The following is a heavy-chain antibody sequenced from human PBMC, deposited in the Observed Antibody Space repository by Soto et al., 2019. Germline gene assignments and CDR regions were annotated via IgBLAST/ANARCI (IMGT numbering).Heavy chain of an antibody. CDR3: ARGRLRMITFGGVIEQYFQH. CDR2: INHSGST. Sequence: LTCAVYGGSFSGYYWRWIRHPPGKGLEWIGEINHSGSTNYNPSLKSRVTISVDTSKNQFSLKLSSVTAADTAVYYCARGRLRMITFGGVIEQYFQHWGQGTLVTVSS. D-gene: IGHD3-16*02. J-gene: IGHJ1*01. V-gene: IGHV4-34*01. CDR1: GGSFSGYY.